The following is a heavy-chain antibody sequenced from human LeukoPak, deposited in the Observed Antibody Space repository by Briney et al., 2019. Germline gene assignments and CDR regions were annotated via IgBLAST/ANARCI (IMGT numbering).Heavy chain of an antibody. D-gene: IGHD6-13*01. Sequence: PGGSLRLSCAAFGFTFNIYGMHWVRQAPGKGLEWVALTWFDGSHNYYADSVKGRFTISRDNSKNTLYLQMNSLRAEDTAVYFCAREDQQLVRIYLDFWGQGTLVTVSS. CDR2: TWFDGSHN. CDR1: GFTFNIYG. CDR3: AREDQQLVRIYLDF. V-gene: IGHV3-33*01. J-gene: IGHJ4*02.